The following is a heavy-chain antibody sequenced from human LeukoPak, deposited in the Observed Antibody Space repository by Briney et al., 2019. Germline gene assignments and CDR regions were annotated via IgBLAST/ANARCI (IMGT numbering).Heavy chain of an antibody. CDR2: INPSGGST. J-gene: IGHJ3*02. D-gene: IGHD6-19*01. Sequence: GASVKVSCKASGYTFTSYYMHWVRQAPGQGLEWMGIINPSGGSTSYAQKFQGRVTMTRNTSTSTVYMELSSLRSEDTAVYYRGGSSGWYEAFDIWGQGTMVTVSS. V-gene: IGHV1-46*01. CDR3: GGSSGWYEAFDI. CDR1: GYTFTSYY.